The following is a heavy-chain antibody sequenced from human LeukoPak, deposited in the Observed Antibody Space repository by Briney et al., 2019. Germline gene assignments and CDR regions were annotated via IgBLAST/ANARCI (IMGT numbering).Heavy chain of an antibody. CDR3: ARPGVRSNYFDY. CDR1: GFTFSSYW. J-gene: IGHJ4*02. D-gene: IGHD3-3*01. V-gene: IGHV3-74*01. CDR2: INSDGSST. Sequence: GGSLRLSCAASGFTFSSYWMHWVRQAPGKGLVWVSRINSDGSSTSYADSVKGRFTISRDNAKNTLYLQMNSLRAEDTAVYYCARPGVRSNYFDYWGQGILVTVSS.